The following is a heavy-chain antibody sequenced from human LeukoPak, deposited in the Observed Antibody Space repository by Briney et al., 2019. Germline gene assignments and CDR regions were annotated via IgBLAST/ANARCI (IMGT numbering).Heavy chain of an antibody. J-gene: IGHJ4*02. CDR3: ARDGYYDSSGFDY. CDR2: IYSGGST. CDR1: GFTVNNNY. V-gene: IGHV3-53*01. Sequence: GGSLRLSWAASGFTVNNNYMNWVRQAPGKGLEGVSVIYSGGSTYYADSVKGRFTISRDNSKNTLYLQMNSLRAEDTAVYYCARDGYYDSSGFDYRGQGTLVTVSS. D-gene: IGHD3-22*01.